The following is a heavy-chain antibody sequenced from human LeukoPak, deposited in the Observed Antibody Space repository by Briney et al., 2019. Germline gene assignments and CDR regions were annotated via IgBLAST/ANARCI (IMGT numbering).Heavy chain of an antibody. CDR2: IYYSGST. D-gene: IGHD4-17*01. J-gene: IGHJ4*02. V-gene: IGHV4-39*07. CDR3: ARGSSTGTTGVDY. Sequence: SETLSLTCTVSGGSISSSSYYWGWIRQPPGKGLEGIGSIYYSGSTYYNPSLKSRVTISVDTSKNQFSLRLSSVTAADTAVYYCARGSSTGTTGVDYWGQGTLVTVSS. CDR1: GGSISSSSYY.